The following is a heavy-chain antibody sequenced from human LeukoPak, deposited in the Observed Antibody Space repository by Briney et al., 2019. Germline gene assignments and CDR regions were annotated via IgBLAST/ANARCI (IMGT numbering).Heavy chain of an antibody. CDR2: IYHSGST. CDR3: ARDSYYYDSSEEFDYFDY. J-gene: IGHJ4*02. V-gene: IGHV4-38-2*02. CDR1: GYSISSGYY. Sequence: SETLSLTCTVSGYSISSGYYWGWIRQPPGKGLEWIGSIYHSGSTYYNPSLKSRVTISVDTSKNQFSLKLSSVTAADTAVYYCARDSYYYDSSEEFDYFDYWGQGTLVTVSS. D-gene: IGHD3-22*01.